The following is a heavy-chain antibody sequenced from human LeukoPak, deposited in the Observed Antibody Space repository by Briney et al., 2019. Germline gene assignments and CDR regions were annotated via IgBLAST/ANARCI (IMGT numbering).Heavy chain of an antibody. Sequence: SETLSLTCTVSGGSISSSSYYWVWIRQPPGKGLEWIGSIYYSGSTYYNPSLESRATISLDTSKNQFSLKVNSVTAADTAVYYCARRSSGWYYFDYWGQGTLVTVSS. V-gene: IGHV4-39*01. CDR2: IYYSGST. J-gene: IGHJ4*02. CDR3: ARRSSGWYYFDY. CDR1: GGSISSSSYY. D-gene: IGHD6-19*01.